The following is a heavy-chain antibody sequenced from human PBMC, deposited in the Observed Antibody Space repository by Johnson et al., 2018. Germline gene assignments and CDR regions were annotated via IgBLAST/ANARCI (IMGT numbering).Heavy chain of an antibody. J-gene: IGHJ6*02. V-gene: IGHV3-9*01. CDR1: GFTFDDYA. Sequence: VQLVESGGGVVQAGRSLRLSCAASGFTFDDYAMHWVRHAPGKGLAWVSGLSWNNGTIGYADSVKGRFTISRDNAKNSLYLQMNSLRAEDTALYYCAKDISYDSSGNYRMDVWGQGTTVTVSS. D-gene: IGHD3-22*01. CDR2: LSWNNGTI. CDR3: AKDISYDSSGNYRMDV.